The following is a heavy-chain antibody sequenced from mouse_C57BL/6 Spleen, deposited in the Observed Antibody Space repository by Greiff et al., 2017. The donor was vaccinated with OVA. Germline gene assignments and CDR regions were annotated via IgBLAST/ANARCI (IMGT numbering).Heavy chain of an antibody. CDR2: IDPSDSET. Sequence: QVQLQQPGAELVRPGSSVKLSCKASGYTFTSYWMHWVKQRPIQGLEWIGNIDPSDSETHYNQKFKDKATLTVDKSSSTAYMQLSSLTSEDSAVYYCARQKTGTGWYFDVWGTGTTVTVSS. V-gene: IGHV1-52*01. D-gene: IGHD4-1*01. J-gene: IGHJ1*03. CDR3: ARQKTGTGWYFDV. CDR1: GYTFTSYW.